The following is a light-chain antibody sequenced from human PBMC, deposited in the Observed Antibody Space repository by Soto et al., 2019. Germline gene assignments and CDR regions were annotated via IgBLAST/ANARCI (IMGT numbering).Light chain of an antibody. J-gene: IGKJ4*01. V-gene: IGKV1D-16*02. CDR2: AAS. CDR3: HSYNSYPLT. CDR1: QGLSSW. Sequence: DIQMTLSPSSLSASLRDRVTITCRSRQGLSSWLAWYHHKPEEAPKSLIYAASCLQSGVPSRFSGSGSGTEFNLTISSLQHEDFAPYYCHSYNSYPLTFGGGNKGEIK.